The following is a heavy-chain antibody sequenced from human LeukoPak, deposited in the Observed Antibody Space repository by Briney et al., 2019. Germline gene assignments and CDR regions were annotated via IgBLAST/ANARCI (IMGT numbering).Heavy chain of an antibody. CDR3: ARSGGSYRMGDFDY. D-gene: IGHD1-26*01. J-gene: IGHJ4*02. CDR1: GGSISSGGYY. V-gene: IGHV4-31*03. Sequence: SQTLSPTCTVSGGSISSGGYYWSWLRQHPGKGLEWIVYIYYSGSTYYNPSLKSRVTISVDTSKNQFSLKLSSVTAADTAVYYCARSGGSYRMGDFDYWGQGTLVTVSS. CDR2: IYYSGST.